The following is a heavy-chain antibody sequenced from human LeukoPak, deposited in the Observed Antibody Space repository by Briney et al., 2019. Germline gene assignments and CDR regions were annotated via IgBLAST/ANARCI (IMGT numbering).Heavy chain of an antibody. CDR3: AKGEYCSSTSCYYFDY. CDR1: GFTFSSYG. CDR2: ISGSGGST. D-gene: IGHD2-2*01. Sequence: PSGGSLRLSCAASGFTFSSYGMSWVRQARGKGLEWVSAISGSGGSTYYADSVKGRFTISRDNSKNTLYLQMTSLRAEDTAVYYCAKGEYCSSTSCYYFDYWGQGTLVTVSS. J-gene: IGHJ4*02. V-gene: IGHV3-23*01.